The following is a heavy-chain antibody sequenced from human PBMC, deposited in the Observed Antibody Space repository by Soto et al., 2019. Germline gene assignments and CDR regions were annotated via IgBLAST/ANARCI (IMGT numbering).Heavy chain of an antibody. CDR2: ISSSSSYI. CDR3: ARDADIAVAGTILTYYYYGMDV. J-gene: IGHJ6*02. CDR1: GFTFSSYS. V-gene: IGHV3-21*01. Sequence: GGSLRLSCAASGFTFSSYSMNWVRQAPGKGLEWVSSISSSSSYIYYADSVKGRFTISRDNAKNSLYLQMNSLRAEDTAVYYCARDADIAVAGTILTYYYYGMDVWGQGTTVTVSS. D-gene: IGHD6-19*01.